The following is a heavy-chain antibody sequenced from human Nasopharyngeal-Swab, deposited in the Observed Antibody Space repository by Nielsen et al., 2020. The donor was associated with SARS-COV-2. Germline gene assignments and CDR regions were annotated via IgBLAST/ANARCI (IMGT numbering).Heavy chain of an antibody. V-gene: IGHV3-23*01. J-gene: IGHJ6*02. CDR2: ISGSGGST. CDR3: AKDDRRSQWLVDYYYGMDV. D-gene: IGHD6-19*01. Sequence: GGLRLSCAASGFTFSSYAMSWVRQAPGKGLEWVSAISGSGGSTYYADSVKGRFTISRDNSKNTLYLQMNSLRAEDTAVYYCAKDDRRSQWLVDYYYGMDVWGQGTTVTVSS. CDR1: GFTFSSYA.